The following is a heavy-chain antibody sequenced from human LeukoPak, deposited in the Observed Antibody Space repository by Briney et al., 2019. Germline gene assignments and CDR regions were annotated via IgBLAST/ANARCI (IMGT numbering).Heavy chain of an antibody. CDR2: INSSSGAI. D-gene: IGHD3-22*01. CDR1: GFTFSSYS. CDR3: ESGPGYHDRSAYSFAGLDY. J-gene: IGHJ4*02. Sequence: GGSLRLSCAASGFTFSSYSMNWVRQAPGKGLEWVSYINSSSGAIYYADYVKGRVTISRNNAKNSLYLQLNSLRAEDTAVYYCESGPGYHDRSAYSFAGLDYWGQGTLVTVSS. V-gene: IGHV3-48*01.